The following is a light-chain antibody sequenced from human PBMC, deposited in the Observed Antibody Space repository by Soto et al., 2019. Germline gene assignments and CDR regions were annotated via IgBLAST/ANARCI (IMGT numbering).Light chain of an antibody. CDR3: QQYDNVGIT. V-gene: IGKV1-33*01. J-gene: IGKJ5*01. Sequence: QMTQSPSSLSASVGDRVTITCRVSHDISTHLNWYQQMPGKAPKLLIYETSNVQTGVPSRFSGHGSGTDFVFTSSSLQPEDIGTYYCQQYDNVGITFGQGTRLENK. CDR2: ETS. CDR1: HDISTH.